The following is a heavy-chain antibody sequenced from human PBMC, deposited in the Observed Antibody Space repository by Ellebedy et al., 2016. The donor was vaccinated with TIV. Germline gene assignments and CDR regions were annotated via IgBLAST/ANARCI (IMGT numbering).Heavy chain of an antibody. D-gene: IGHD6-6*01. J-gene: IGHJ5*02. CDR2: IYYSGST. V-gene: IGHV4-59*01. CDR1: GGSISSYY. Sequence: MPGGSLRLSCTVSGGSISSYYWSWIRQPPGKGLEWIGYIYYSGSTNYNPSLKSRVTISVDTSKNQFSLKLSSVTAADTAVYYCARGDSSSSIWFDPWGQGTLVTVSS. CDR3: ARGDSSSSIWFDP.